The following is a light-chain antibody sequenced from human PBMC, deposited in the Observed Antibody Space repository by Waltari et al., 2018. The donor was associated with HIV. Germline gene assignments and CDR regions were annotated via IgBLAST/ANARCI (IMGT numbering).Light chain of an antibody. Sequence: DIQMTQSPSSVSASVGDRVTITCRASQSICRWLVWYQQTPGEAPKLLIYAASTLQGGVPSRFSGSGAGTSFTLTISSLQPEDFATYYRQQASSLPLTFGEGTKVEIK. V-gene: IGKV1-12*01. J-gene: IGKJ4*01. CDR2: AAS. CDR1: QSICRW. CDR3: QQASSLPLT.